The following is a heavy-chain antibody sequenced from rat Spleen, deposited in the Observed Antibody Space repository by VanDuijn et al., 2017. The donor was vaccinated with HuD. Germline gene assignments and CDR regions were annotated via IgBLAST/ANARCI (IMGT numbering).Heavy chain of an antibody. J-gene: IGHJ2*01. V-gene: IGHV2-32*01. CDR2: IWTDGDT. Sequence: QVQLKESGPGLVQPSQTLSLPCPVSGFSLTSYNVPWVRQPPGKGLEGKGGIWTDGDTSYNSASKSRRRISTDTSKSQVFLKMSNLQTEDTATYYCARDLLLQWGDYWGQGVMVTVSS. CDR3: ARDLLLQWGDY. CDR1: GFSLTSYN. D-gene: IGHD1-1*01.